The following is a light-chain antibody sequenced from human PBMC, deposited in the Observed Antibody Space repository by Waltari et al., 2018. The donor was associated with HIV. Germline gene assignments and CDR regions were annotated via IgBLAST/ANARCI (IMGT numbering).Light chain of an antibody. J-gene: IGKJ1*01. V-gene: IGKV1-8*01. CDR2: GAS. Sequence: IRMTQSPSSLSASTGDRVNITCRASQPVSDFVAWFHQRPGETPQFLIFGASTLHPGVPSRFSGSSSGTDFTLSVSCLQSEDFATFFCQQYYDYPWTFGPGT. CDR1: QPVSDF. CDR3: QQYYDYPWT.